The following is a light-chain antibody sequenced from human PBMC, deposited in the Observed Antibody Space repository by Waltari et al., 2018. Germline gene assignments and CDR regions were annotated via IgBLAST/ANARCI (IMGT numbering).Light chain of an antibody. CDR2: DVA. Sequence: QPASVSGSPGQSITISCTGTSSDIGGYNYVSWYQQHPGKAPKLMIFDVARWPSGVSNRFSGSKSGNTASLTISGLQAEAEADYYCASYTTTRTVVFGGGTKVTVL. CDR3: ASYTTTRTVV. V-gene: IGLV2-14*01. J-gene: IGLJ2*01. CDR1: SSDIGGYNY.